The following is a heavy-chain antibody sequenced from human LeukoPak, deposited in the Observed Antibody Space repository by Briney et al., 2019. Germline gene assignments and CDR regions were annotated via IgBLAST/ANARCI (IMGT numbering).Heavy chain of an antibody. CDR2: ISDNGDIT. CDR3: AKKSGPGTDPLDC. D-gene: IGHD3-10*01. V-gene: IGHV3-23*01. CDR1: GFMFSNYE. J-gene: IGHJ4*02. Sequence: PGGSLRLSCAASGFMFSNYEMNWVRQAPEKGLEWVSVISDNGDITKYADSVRGRFTMSRDNSKNTLFLQMNTLRADDTALYYCAKKSGPGTDPLDCWGQGTLVTVSS.